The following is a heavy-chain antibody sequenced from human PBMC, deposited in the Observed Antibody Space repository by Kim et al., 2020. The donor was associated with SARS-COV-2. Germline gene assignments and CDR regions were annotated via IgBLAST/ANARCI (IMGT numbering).Heavy chain of an antibody. Sequence: SETLSLTCTVSGGSISSSSYYWGWIRQPPGKGLEWIGSIYYSGSTYYNPSLKSRVTISVDTSKNQFSLKLSSVTAADTAVYYCARHRLRLGELSTNHFDYWGQGTLVTVSS. CDR2: IYYSGST. CDR1: GGSISSSSYY. J-gene: IGHJ4*02. V-gene: IGHV4-39*01. CDR3: ARHRLRLGELSTNHFDY. D-gene: IGHD3-16*02.